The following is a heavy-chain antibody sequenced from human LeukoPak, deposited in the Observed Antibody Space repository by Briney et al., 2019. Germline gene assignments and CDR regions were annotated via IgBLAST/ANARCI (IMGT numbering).Heavy chain of an antibody. CDR2: ISWDGGST. V-gene: IGHV3-43*01. J-gene: IGHJ4*02. D-gene: IGHD6-19*01. Sequence: GGSLRLSCAASGFTSDDYTMHWVRQAPGKGLEWVSLISWDGGSTYYADSVKGRFTISRDNSKNSLYLQMNSLRTEDTALYYCAKDGGYSSGWYYFDYWGQGTLVTVSS. CDR3: AKDGGYSSGWYYFDY. CDR1: GFTSDDYT.